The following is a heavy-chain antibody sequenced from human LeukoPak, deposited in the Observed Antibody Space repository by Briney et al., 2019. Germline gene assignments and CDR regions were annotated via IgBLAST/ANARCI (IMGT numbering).Heavy chain of an antibody. CDR3: AKDQESYVAYFDY. Sequence: PGGSLRLSCAASGFTFSSYAMSWVRQAPGKGLEWVSGISGSGSSTYYADSVKGRFTISRDTSKNTLYLQMNSLRAEDTAVYYCAKDQESYVAYFDYWGQGTLITVSS. J-gene: IGHJ4*02. V-gene: IGHV3-23*01. CDR1: GFTFSSYA. D-gene: IGHD2-21*01. CDR2: ISGSGSST.